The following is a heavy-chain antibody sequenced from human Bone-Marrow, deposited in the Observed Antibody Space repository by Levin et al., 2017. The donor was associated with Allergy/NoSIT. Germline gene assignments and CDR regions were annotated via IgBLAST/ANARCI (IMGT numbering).Heavy chain of an antibody. V-gene: IGHV3-33*01. J-gene: IGHJ4*02. CDR2: IYFDGSKT. D-gene: IGHD3-3*01. Sequence: GGSLRLSCVASGITFHTHGFHWVRQAPGKGLEWVALIYFDGSKTFYIDSVKGRFTISRDNAKNMLYLQMNSLRAEDTGIYYCAAAGGIYGVLDHWGQGTQVVVS. CDR3: AAAGGIYGVLDH. CDR1: GITFHTHG.